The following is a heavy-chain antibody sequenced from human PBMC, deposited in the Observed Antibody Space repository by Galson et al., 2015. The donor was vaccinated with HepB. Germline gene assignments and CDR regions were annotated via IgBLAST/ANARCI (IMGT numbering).Heavy chain of an antibody. CDR3: ARGWYHFDN. V-gene: IGHV3-74*01. D-gene: IGHD6-13*01. CDR1: GFTFSNYG. J-gene: IGHJ4*02. CDR2: CNGDGSST. Sequence: SLRLSCAASGFTFSNYGMSWVRQAPGKGLVWASRCNGDGSSTNYADSVRGRFTISRDNAKKMLYLQMNSLRAEDTAVYFCARGWYHFDNWGQGTLVSVSA.